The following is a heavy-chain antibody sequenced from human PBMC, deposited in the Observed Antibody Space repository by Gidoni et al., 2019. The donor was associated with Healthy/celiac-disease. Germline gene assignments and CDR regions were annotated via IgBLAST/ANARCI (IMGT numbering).Heavy chain of an antibody. V-gene: IGHV3-21*01. J-gene: IGHJ3*02. D-gene: IGHD4-4*01. CDR3: ARDQDYSNYGGWDAFDI. Sequence: EVKLLESGGGRVKPGGSLTLSGEAAGFTFSSYSMNWVRQAQGKGLEWVSSISSSSSYIYYADSVKGRFTISRDNAKNSLYLQMNSLRAEDTAVYYCARDQDYSNYGGWDAFDIWGQGTMVTVSS. CDR1: GFTFSSYS. CDR2: ISSSSSYI.